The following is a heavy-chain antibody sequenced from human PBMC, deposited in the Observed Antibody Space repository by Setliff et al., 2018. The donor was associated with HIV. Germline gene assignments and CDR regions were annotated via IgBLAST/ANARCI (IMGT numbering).Heavy chain of an antibody. CDR1: GYTFTTYA. V-gene: IGHV1-69*05. CDR2: IIPISGTV. J-gene: IGHJ4*02. CDR3: ARESSSGYRYFDY. Sequence: SVKVSCKASGYTFTTYAMHWVRQAPGQGLEWMGGIIPISGTVNYAQKFWGRVTITTHESTSTAYMELSSLTSEDTAVYYCARESSSGYRYFDYWGQGTLVTVSS. D-gene: IGHD3-22*01.